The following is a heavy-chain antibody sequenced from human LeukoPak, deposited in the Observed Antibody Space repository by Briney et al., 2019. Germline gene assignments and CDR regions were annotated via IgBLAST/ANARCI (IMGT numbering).Heavy chain of an antibody. V-gene: IGHV1-2*02. CDR2: INPNSGGT. J-gene: IGHJ6*02. CDR1: GYTFTGYY. CDR3: AISITGTMSLLDV. D-gene: IGHD1-7*01. Sequence: GASVKVSCKASGYTFTGYYMHWVRQAPGQGLEWMGWINPNSGGTNYAQKFQGRVTMTRDTSISTAYMELSRLRSDDTAVYYCAISITGTMSLLDVWGQGTTVTVSS.